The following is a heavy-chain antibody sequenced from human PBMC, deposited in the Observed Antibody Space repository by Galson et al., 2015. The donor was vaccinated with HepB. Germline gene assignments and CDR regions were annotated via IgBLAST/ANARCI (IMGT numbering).Heavy chain of an antibody. CDR2: VSYDGSNK. J-gene: IGHJ4*02. Sequence: SLRLSCAASGFTFSSYAMHWVRQAPGKGLEWVAVVSYDGSNKFYADSVKGRFTISRDNSEDTQYLQMNSLRPEDTAVYYCARVNYFDYWGQGTLVTVSS. CDR3: ARVNYFDY. V-gene: IGHV3-30-3*01. CDR1: GFTFSSYA.